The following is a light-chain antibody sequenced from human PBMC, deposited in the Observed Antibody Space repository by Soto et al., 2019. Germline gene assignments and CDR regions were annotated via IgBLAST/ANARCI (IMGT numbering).Light chain of an antibody. Sequence: EIVLTQSPGTLSLSPGDRATLSCRTSQSLGSGYLAWYQQKPGQAPRILIYAASTRATGIPDRFSGSGSGTDFTLTISRLEPEDSAVYYCQQYGSSPRTFGQGTKVDIK. J-gene: IGKJ1*01. V-gene: IGKV3-20*01. CDR1: QSLGSGY. CDR3: QQYGSSPRT. CDR2: AAS.